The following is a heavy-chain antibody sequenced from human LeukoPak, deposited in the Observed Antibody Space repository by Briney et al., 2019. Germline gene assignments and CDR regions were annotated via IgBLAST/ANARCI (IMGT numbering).Heavy chain of an antibody. CDR1: GFTFSSYA. V-gene: IGHV3-23*01. Sequence: GGSLRLSCAASGFTFSSYAMSWVRQAPGKGLEWVSAISGSGGSTYYADSVKGRFTISRDNSKNTLYLQMNSLRAEDTAVYYCAKRPREYYDFWSGVYYYYYYMDVWGKGTTVTVSS. CDR2: ISGSGGST. J-gene: IGHJ6*03. D-gene: IGHD3-3*01. CDR3: AKRPREYYDFWSGVYYYYYYMDV.